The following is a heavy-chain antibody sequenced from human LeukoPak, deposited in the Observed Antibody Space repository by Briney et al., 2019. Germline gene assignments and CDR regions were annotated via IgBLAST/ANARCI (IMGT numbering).Heavy chain of an antibody. Sequence: GGSLRLSCETSGFTFGSYAMHWVRQAPGKGPEWVAVVSYDGSNKYYADSVKGRFTISRDNSKNTLYLQMNSLRAEDTAVYYCAKGFVVVVSATQSSWFDPWGQGTLVTVSS. CDR1: GFTFGSYA. CDR2: VSYDGSNK. CDR3: AKGFVVVVSATQSSWFDP. D-gene: IGHD2-15*01. V-gene: IGHV3-30*18. J-gene: IGHJ5*02.